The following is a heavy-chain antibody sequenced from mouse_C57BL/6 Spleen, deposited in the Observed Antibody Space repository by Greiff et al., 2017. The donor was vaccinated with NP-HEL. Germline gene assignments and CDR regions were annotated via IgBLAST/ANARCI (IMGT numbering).Heavy chain of an antibody. CDR3: ARSVITTVVGDY. Sequence: QVQLQQPGAELVKPGASVKLSCKASGYTFTSYWMQWVKQRPGQGLEWIGKIDPSDSYTNYNQKFKGKATLTVDTSSSTAYMQLSSLTSEDSAVYYCARSVITTVVGDYWGQGTTLTVSS. CDR1: GYTFTSYW. V-gene: IGHV1-50*01. D-gene: IGHD1-1*01. J-gene: IGHJ2*01. CDR2: IDPSDSYT.